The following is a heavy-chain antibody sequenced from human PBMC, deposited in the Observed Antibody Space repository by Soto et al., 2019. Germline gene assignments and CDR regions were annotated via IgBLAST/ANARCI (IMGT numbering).Heavy chain of an antibody. J-gene: IGHJ4*02. CDR3: AKADGEQWLIPHLDN. D-gene: IGHD6-19*01. CDR2: ISCCGGST. CDR1: GFNFKKFA. Sequence: EVQLLESGGGVVQPGGSLRLSCEASGFNFKKFAMGWVRKAPGEGLEWVSGISCCGGSTFYADSVKGRFSLARDDSENTLSLQLNSPRVEDTAHYYCAKADGEQWLIPHLDNWGQGTLVTVS. V-gene: IGHV3-23*01.